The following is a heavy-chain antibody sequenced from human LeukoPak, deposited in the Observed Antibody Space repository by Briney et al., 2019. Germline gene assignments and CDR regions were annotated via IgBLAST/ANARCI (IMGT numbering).Heavy chain of an antibody. CDR1: GFTFSNYW. CDR2: IKQDGSEE. J-gene: IGHJ6*02. V-gene: IGHV3-7*05. CDR3: ARDPYSSTWSYGMDV. Sequence: GGSLRLSCAASGFTFSNYWMSWVRQAPGKGLEWVANIKQDGSEEVYVDSVKGRFTISRDNAKNSLFLQMNTLRAEDTAVYYCARDPYSSTWSYGMDVWGQGTTVAVSS. D-gene: IGHD6-6*01.